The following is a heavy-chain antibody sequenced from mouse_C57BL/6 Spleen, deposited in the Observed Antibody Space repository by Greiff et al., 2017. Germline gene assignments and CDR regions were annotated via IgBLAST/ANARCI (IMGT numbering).Heavy chain of an antibody. Sequence: VQLQQSGPELVKPGASVKISCKASGYTFTDYYMNWVKQSHGKSLEWIGDINPNNGGTSYNQKFKGKATLTVDKSSSTAYMELRSLTSEDSAVYYCARGNYGRAWFAYWGQGTRVTVSA. J-gene: IGHJ3*01. V-gene: IGHV1-26*01. CDR1: GYTFTDYY. CDR2: INPNNGGT. CDR3: ARGNYGRAWFAY. D-gene: IGHD1-1*01.